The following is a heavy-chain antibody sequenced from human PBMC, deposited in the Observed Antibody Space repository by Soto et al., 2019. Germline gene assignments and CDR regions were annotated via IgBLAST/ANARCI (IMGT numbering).Heavy chain of an antibody. CDR1: GFTFSNAW. CDR3: TTCIWNACLYYYYMDV. J-gene: IGHJ6*03. V-gene: IGHV3-15*01. Sequence: EVQLVESGGGLVKPGGSLRLSCAASGFTFSNAWMSWVRQAPGKGLEWVGRIKSKTDGGTTDYAAPVKGRFTISRDDSKNTLYLQMNSLKTEDTAVYYCTTCIWNACLYYYYMDVWGKGTTVTVSS. D-gene: IGHD1-1*01. CDR2: IKSKTDGGTT.